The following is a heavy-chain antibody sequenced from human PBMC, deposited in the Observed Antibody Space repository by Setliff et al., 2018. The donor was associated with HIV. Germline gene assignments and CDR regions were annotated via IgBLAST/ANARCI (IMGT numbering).Heavy chain of an antibody. Sequence: TLSLTCTVSGGSISSSSYYWGWIRQPPGKGLEWIVSLSYSGSTYYNPSLKSRVTISVDTSKNQFSLNLSSVPAADTAVYYCARVKYNSGWLRPPHYFDNWGQGALVTVSS. V-gene: IGHV4-39*07. D-gene: IGHD6-19*01. CDR1: GGSISSSSYY. J-gene: IGHJ4*02. CDR3: ARVKYNSGWLRPPHYFDN. CDR2: LSYSGST.